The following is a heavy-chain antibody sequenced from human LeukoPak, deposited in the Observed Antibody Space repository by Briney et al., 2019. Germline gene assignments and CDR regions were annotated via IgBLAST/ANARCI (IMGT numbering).Heavy chain of an antibody. CDR2: IYHNGNT. CDR3: ASGGYSYGFDY. V-gene: IGHV4-30-2*01. CDR1: GGSISSGGYS. D-gene: IGHD5-18*01. J-gene: IGHJ4*02. Sequence: SETLSLTCAVSGGSISSGGYSWSWLRQPPGKGLEWIGYIYHNGNTYYSPSLKSRVTISVDRSKNQLSLKLSSVTAADTAMYYCASGGYSYGFDYWGQGTLVTVSS.